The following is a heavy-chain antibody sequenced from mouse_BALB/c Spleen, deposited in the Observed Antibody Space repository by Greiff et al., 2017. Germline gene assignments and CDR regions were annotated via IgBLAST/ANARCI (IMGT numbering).Heavy chain of an antibody. Sequence: EVKLMESGGGLVKPGGSLKLSCAASGFTFSSYAMSWVRQSPEKRLEWVAEISSGGSYTYYPDTVTGRFTISRDNAKNTLYLEMSSLRSEDTAMYYCARTTATLYFDYWGQGTTLTVSS. CDR1: GFTFSSYA. CDR3: ARTTATLYFDY. V-gene: IGHV5-9-4*01. D-gene: IGHD1-2*01. J-gene: IGHJ2*01. CDR2: ISSGGSYT.